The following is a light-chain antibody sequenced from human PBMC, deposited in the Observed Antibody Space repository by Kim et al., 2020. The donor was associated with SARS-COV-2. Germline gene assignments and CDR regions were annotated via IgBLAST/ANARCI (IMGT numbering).Light chain of an antibody. CDR1: KLGDKY. V-gene: IGLV3-1*01. CDR3: QAWGSSTVV. J-gene: IGLJ2*01. CDR2: QDS. Sequence: GSPGQTASIPCTGDKLGDKYACWYQQKPGQSPGLVIYQDSKRPSGIPERFSGSNSGNTATLTISGTQAMDEADYYCQAWGSSTVVFGGGTQLTVL.